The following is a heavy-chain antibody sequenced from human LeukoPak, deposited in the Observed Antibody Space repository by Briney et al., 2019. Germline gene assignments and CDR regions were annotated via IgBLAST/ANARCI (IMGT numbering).Heavy chain of an antibody. CDR1: GLTFSSYS. CDR3: ATASEQWLGYFDY. V-gene: IGHV3-21*01. J-gene: IGHJ4*02. CDR2: ISSSSSYI. Sequence: PGGSLRLSCAASGLTFSSYSMNWVRQAPGKGLEWVSSISSSSSYIYYADSVKGRFTISRDNAKNSLYLQMNSLRAEDTAVYYCATASEQWLGYFDYWGQGTLVTVSS. D-gene: IGHD6-19*01.